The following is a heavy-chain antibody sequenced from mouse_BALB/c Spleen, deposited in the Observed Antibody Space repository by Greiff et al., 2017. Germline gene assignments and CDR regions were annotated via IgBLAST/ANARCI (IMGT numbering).Heavy chain of an antibody. J-gene: IGHJ3*01. CDR2: IHPSDSET. D-gene: IGHD2-4*01. CDR3: ASHRGGYDYEGTWFAY. CDR1: GYSFTSYW. Sequence: QVQLQQPGAELVRPGASVKLSCKASGYSFTSYWMNWVKQRPGQGLEWIGMIHPSDSETRLNQKFKDKATLTVDKSSSTAYMQLSSPTSEDSAVYYCASHRGGYDYEGTWFAYWGQGTLVTVSA. V-gene: IGHV1-74*01.